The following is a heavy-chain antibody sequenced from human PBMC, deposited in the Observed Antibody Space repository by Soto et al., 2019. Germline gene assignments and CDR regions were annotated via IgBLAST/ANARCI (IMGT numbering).Heavy chain of an antibody. CDR2: IYYSGST. V-gene: IGHV4-31*03. CDR1: GGSISSGGYY. J-gene: IGHJ4*02. Sequence: NPSETLSLTCTVSGGSISSGGYYWSWIRQHPGKGLEWIGYIYYSGSTYYNPSLKSRVTISVDTSKNQFSLELSSVTAADTAVYYCARVQDYSRFYFDYWGQGTLVTVSS. CDR3: ARVQDYSRFYFDY. D-gene: IGHD4-4*01.